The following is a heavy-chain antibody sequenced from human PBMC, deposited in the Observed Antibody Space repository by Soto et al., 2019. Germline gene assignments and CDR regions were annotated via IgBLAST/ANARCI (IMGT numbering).Heavy chain of an antibody. V-gene: IGHV1-18*01. CDR1: GYTFTHFY. CDR3: ARDEGGYDILTGYCKAHHFDY. J-gene: IGHJ4*02. D-gene: IGHD3-9*01. Sequence: ASVKVSCKASGYTFTHFYITWVRQAPGQGLEWMGAISPHNFNTNYAQEFRGRVTLTTEKSTNTAYMDLRSLTSDDTAVYYCARDEGGYDILTGYCKAHHFDYWGQGVPVTVSS. CDR2: ISPHNFNT.